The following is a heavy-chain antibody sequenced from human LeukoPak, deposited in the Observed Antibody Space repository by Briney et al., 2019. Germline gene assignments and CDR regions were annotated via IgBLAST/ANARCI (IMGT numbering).Heavy chain of an antibody. D-gene: IGHD6-13*01. CDR1: GFTFSSYS. CDR3: TTGVAAVPGYYYYYGMDV. J-gene: IGHJ6*02. CDR2: IKSRTDGGTT. V-gene: IGHV3-15*01. Sequence: GGSLRLSCAASGFTFSSYSMNWVRQAPGKGLEWVGRIKSRTDGGTTDYAAPVKGRFTVSRDDSKDTLYLQMNSLKTEDTGVYYCTTGVAAVPGYYYYYGMDVWGQGTTVTVSS.